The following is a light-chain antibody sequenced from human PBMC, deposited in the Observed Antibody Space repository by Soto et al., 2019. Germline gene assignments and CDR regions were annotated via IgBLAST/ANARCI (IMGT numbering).Light chain of an antibody. CDR3: QQYGSPPQT. J-gene: IGKJ1*01. CDR2: GAS. Sequence: EIVWTQSQGTLSLSPGERATLSCRASQSVSSSYLAWYQQKPGQAPRLLIYGASSRATGIPDRFSGSGSGTDFTLTISRLEPEDFAVYYCQQYGSPPQTFGQGTKVDIK. V-gene: IGKV3-20*01. CDR1: QSVSSSY.